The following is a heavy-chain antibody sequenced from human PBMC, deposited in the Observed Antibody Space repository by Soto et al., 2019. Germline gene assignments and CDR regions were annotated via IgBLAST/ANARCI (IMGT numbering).Heavy chain of an antibody. CDR3: ARVRGGYYPPGS. CDR1: GYTFTSYY. CDR2: INPSGGST. D-gene: IGHD1-26*01. J-gene: IGHJ5*02. Sequence: GASVKVSCKASGYTFTSYYMHWVRQAPGQGLEWMGIINPSGGSTSYAQKFQGRVTMTRDNAKNSLYLQMNSLRAEDTAVYYCARVRGGYYPPGSWGQGTLVTVSS. V-gene: IGHV1-46*01.